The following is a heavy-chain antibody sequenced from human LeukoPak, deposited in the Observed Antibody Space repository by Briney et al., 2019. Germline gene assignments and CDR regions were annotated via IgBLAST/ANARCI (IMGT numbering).Heavy chain of an antibody. V-gene: IGHV4-39*02. D-gene: IGHD2-2*01. Sequence: SETLSLTCTVSGGSISGSSYYWGWIRQPPGKGLEWIGSIYYSGSTYYNPSLKSRVTISVDTSKNQFSLKLNSVTATDTAVYYCARVLRVPAADRIYYYYYGMDVWGQGTTVTVSS. CDR2: IYYSGST. J-gene: IGHJ6*02. CDR1: GGSISGSSYY. CDR3: ARVLRVPAADRIYYYYYGMDV.